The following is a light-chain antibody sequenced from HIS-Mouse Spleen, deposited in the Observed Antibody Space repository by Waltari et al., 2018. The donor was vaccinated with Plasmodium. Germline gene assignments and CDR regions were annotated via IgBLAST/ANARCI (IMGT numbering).Light chain of an antibody. V-gene: IGKV1-8*01. Sequence: AIRMTQSPSSFSATTGDRITITWRASQGISSYLAWYQQKPGKAPKLLIYDASTVQSGVPARFSGSGSGTDFTLTISCLQSEDFATYYCQQYYSYPLTFGGGTKVEIK. CDR2: DAS. J-gene: IGKJ4*01. CDR3: QQYYSYPLT. CDR1: QGISSY.